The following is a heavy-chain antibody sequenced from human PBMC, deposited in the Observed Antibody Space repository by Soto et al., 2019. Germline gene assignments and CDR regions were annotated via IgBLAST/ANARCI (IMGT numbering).Heavy chain of an antibody. CDR3: ARGAYSSGWEYYYYGMDV. D-gene: IGHD6-19*01. CDR2: MNPNSGNT. Sequence: QVQLVQSGAEVKKPGASVKVSCKASGYTFTSYDINWVRQATGQGLEWMGWMNPNSGNTGYAQKFQGRVTMTRNTSISTAYMELSSLRSEDTAVYYCARGAYSSGWEYYYYGMDVWGQGTTVTVSS. J-gene: IGHJ6*02. V-gene: IGHV1-8*01. CDR1: GYTFTSYD.